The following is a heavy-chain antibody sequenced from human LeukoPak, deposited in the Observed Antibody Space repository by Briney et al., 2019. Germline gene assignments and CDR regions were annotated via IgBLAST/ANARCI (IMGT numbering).Heavy chain of an antibody. CDR2: IYYSGST. J-gene: IGHJ6*03. CDR3: ARDQRVTAPNYYYYYMDV. CDR1: GGSISSSSYY. V-gene: IGHV4-39*07. Sequence: KPSETLSLTCTVSGGSISSSSYYWGWIRQPPGKGLEWIGSIYYSGSTYYNPSLKSRVTISVDTSKNQFSLKLSSVTAADTAVYYCARDQRVTAPNYYYYYMDVWGKGTTVTVSS.